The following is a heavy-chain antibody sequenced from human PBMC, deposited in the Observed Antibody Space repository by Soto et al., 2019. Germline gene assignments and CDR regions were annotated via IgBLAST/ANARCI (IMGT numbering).Heavy chain of an antibody. J-gene: IGHJ4*01. D-gene: IGHD3-10*01. CDR3: ARDSGYGSGTSVNHRLDY. V-gene: IGHV1-69*13. CDR1: GDTFSSYG. Sequence: SVKVSCKASGDTFSSYGISWVRQAPGQGLEFMGGILPKFGTTNYAQKFRGRVTITADESTSTAYMEVSSLRSEDTALYYCARDSGYGSGTSVNHRLDYWGHGTLVTVSS. CDR2: ILPKFGTT.